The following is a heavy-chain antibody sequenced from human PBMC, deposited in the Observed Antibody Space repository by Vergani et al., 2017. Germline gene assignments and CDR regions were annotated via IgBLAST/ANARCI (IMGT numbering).Heavy chain of an antibody. J-gene: IGHJ3*02. D-gene: IGHD3-16*01. CDR1: GYSISRGYY. Sequence: QVQLQESGPGLVKPSETLSLTCSVSGYSISRGYYWGWIRQPPGKGLEWIATVFHSGSAYSNPSLRRRVTISVETSKNQVSLRLTTLTAADTAVYYCARQFWVSQGVGAFETWGRGTEVSVSS. V-gene: IGHV4-38-2*02. CDR2: VFHSGSA. CDR3: ARQFWVSQGVGAFET.